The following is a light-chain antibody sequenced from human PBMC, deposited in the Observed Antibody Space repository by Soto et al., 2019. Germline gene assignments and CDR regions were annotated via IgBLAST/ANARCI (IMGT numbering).Light chain of an antibody. CDR1: SSDVGSYNL. V-gene: IGLV2-23*02. Sequence: QSVLTQPASVSGSPGQSITISCTGTSSDVGSYNLVSWYQQHPGKAPKLMIYEVSKRPSGVSNRFSGSKSGNTASLTISGLQAEDEADYYGCSYAGSSTFVFGGGTKLTVL. J-gene: IGLJ2*01. CDR2: EVS. CDR3: CSYAGSSTFV.